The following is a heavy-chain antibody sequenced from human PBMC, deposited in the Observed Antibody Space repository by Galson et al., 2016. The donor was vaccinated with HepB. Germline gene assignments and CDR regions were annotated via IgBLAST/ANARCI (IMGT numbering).Heavy chain of an antibody. CDR3: ARGDIVATLGRQYNHYYYYGVDV. Sequence: SETLSLTCAVSRGSINSTNWWSWVRQSPEKGLEWIGEIYHTGSTNYNPSLKSRVIISVDPSKNEFSLRLTSVTAADTAVYYCARGDIVATLGRQYNHYYYYGVDVWGQGTLVTVSS. CDR1: RGSINSTNW. CDR2: IYHTGST. V-gene: IGHV4-4*02. D-gene: IGHD5-12*01. J-gene: IGHJ6*02.